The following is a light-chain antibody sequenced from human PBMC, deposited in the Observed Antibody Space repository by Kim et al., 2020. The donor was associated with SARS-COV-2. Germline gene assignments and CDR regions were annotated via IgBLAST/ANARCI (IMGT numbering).Light chain of an antibody. V-gene: IGLV3-9*01. CDR2: RDS. Sequence: VALGQTARITCGGNNIGSKNVPGYQQKPGQAPVLVIYRDSNRPSGIPERFSGSNSGNTASLTISRAQAGDEADYYCQVWDSSTVVFGGGTQLTVL. J-gene: IGLJ2*01. CDR3: QVWDSSTVV. CDR1: NIGSKN.